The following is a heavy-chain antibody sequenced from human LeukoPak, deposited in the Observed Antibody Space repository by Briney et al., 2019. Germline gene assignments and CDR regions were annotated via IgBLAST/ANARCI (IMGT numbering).Heavy chain of an antibody. CDR2: IYYSGST. CDR1: GGSINSYY. CDR3: ARVVIRRREYYFDY. V-gene: IGHV4-59*01. D-gene: IGHD3-22*01. J-gene: IGHJ4*02. Sequence: PSETLSLTCTVSGGSINSYYWSWVRQPPGEGLEWIGYIYYSGSTSYNPSLKSRVTISVDTSKNQFSLKLSSVTAADTAVYYCARVVIRRREYYFDYWGQGTLVTVSS.